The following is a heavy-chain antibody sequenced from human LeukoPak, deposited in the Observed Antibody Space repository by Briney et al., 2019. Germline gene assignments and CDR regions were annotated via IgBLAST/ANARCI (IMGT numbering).Heavy chain of an antibody. CDR3: ARDARGDGFDV. CDR2: IRQDGSEK. V-gene: IGHV3-7*04. D-gene: IGHD3-10*01. J-gene: IGHJ3*01. CDR1: GFTFSSFW. Sequence: GGSLRLSCAPAGFTFSSFWMTWLRQAPGKGLEWVANIRQDGSEKYYVDSVKGRFTISRDNAKNSLYLQMNSLRAEDTAVYYCARDARGDGFDVWGQGTMVTVSS.